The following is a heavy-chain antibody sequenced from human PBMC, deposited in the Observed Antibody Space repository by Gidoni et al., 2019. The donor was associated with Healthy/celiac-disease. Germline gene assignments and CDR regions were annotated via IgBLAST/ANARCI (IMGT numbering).Heavy chain of an antibody. V-gene: IGHV1-18*04. J-gene: IGHJ4*02. CDR2: ISAYNGNT. CDR3: ARDLLGSSSWYGGHEIDY. CDR1: GYTFTSYG. D-gene: IGHD6-13*01. Sequence: VQLVQSGAEVKKPGASVKVSCKASGYTFTSYGISWVRQAPGQGLEWMGWISAYNGNTNYAQKLQGRVTMTTDTSTSTAYMELRSLRSDDTAVYYCARDLLGSSSWYGGHEIDYWGQGTLVTVSS.